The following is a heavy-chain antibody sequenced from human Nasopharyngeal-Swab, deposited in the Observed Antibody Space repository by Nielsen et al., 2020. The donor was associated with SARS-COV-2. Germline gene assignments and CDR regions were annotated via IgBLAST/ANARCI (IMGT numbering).Heavy chain of an antibody. D-gene: IGHD3-10*01. V-gene: IGHV4-34*01. CDR2: INYHGTT. J-gene: IGHJ6*02. CDR3: ARSNYFDSGTFHRTYGMDV. Sequence: SETLSLTCALYGGPFSVHHWSWIRRPPGKGLEWIGEINYHGTTNYNPSLKSRVTISIDTSKNQFSLPLRSVTAADTGLYYCARSNYFDSGTFHRTYGMDVWGQGTSVTVSS. CDR1: GGPFSVHH.